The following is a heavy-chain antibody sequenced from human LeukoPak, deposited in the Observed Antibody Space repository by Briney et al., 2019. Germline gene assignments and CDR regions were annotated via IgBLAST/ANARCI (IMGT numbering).Heavy chain of an antibody. J-gene: IGHJ3*02. V-gene: IGHV3-9*01. CDR2: ISWNSGTI. Sequence: TGGSLRLSCAASGFTFDDYGMSWVRQAPGKGLEWVSGISWNSGTIGYADSVKGRFTISRDNAKNSLYLQMNSLRAEDTALYYCAKDLYDSSVGGAFDIWGQGTIVAVSS. CDR3: AKDLYDSSVGGAFDI. D-gene: IGHD3-22*01. CDR1: GFTFDDYG.